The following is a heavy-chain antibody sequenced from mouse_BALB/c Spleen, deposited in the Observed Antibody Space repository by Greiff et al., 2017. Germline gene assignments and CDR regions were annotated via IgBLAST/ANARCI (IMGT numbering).Heavy chain of an antibody. J-gene: IGHJ2*01. Sequence: DVQLQESGPGLVKPSQSLSLTCTVTGYSITSDYAWNWIRQFPGNKLEWMGYISYSGSTSYNPSLKSRISITRDTSKNQFFLQLNSVTTEDTATYYCARQLGPYFDYWGQGTTLTVSS. D-gene: IGHD3-1*01. V-gene: IGHV3-2*02. CDR2: ISYSGST. CDR1: GYSITSDYA. CDR3: ARQLGPYFDY.